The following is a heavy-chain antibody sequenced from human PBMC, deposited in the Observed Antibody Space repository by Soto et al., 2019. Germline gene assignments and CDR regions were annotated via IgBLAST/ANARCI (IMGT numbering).Heavy chain of an antibody. CDR2: TNNDGSAT. J-gene: IGHJ3*02. Sequence: LRLSFAASGFGFSSYWMHWVRQAPGKGLVWVSRTNNDGSATTYADSVRGRFTSFRDNAKNTLFLQMTSLGVEDTAVYYCAREMATISLGAFDIWGEGTMVTVSS. V-gene: IGHV3-74*01. CDR3: AREMATISLGAFDI. CDR1: GFGFSSYW. D-gene: IGHD5-12*01.